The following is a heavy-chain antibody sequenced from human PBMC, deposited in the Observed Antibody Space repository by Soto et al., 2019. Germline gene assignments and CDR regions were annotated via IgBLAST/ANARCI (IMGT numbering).Heavy chain of an antibody. J-gene: IGHJ3*02. V-gene: IGHV2-5*02. D-gene: IGHD4-17*01. CDR2: IYWDDDK. CDR1: GFSLSTTGVG. Sequence: QITLKESGPPLVKPTQTLTLTCTFSGFSLSTTGVGVGWIRQPPGKALEWLAVIYWDDDKWYRPSLKTRLTIXKXXSKNHVVRTMNIMDPVDTDTYYCARRKAVTYALHMWGRGTMVTVSS. CDR3: ARRKAVTYALHM.